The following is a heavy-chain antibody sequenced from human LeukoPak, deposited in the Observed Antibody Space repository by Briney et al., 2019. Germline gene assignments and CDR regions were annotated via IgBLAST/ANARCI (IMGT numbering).Heavy chain of an antibody. V-gene: IGHV5-51*01. J-gene: IGHJ6*02. CDR2: IYPGDSDT. D-gene: IGHD2-21*01. Sequence: GESLKISCKGSGYTFTSYWIGWVRQMPGKGLECMGIIYPGDSDTRYSPSFQGQVTISADKSISTAYLQWSSLKASDTAVYYCARSHIMRTQGAMDVWGQGTTVTVSS. CDR1: GYTFTSYW. CDR3: ARSHIMRTQGAMDV.